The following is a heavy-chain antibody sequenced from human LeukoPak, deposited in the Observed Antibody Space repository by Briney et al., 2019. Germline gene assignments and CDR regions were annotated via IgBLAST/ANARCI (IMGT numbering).Heavy chain of an antibody. D-gene: IGHD3-9*01. CDR2: ISSSSSYI. CDR1: GFTFSSYS. J-gene: IGHJ4*02. Sequence: PGGSLRLSCAASGFTFSSYSMNWVRQAPGKGLEWVSSISSSSSYIYYADSVKGRFTISRDNAKNSLHLQMNSLRAEDTAVYYCARSPPLRRYFDCWGQGTLVTVSS. V-gene: IGHV3-21*01. CDR3: ARSPPLRRYFDC.